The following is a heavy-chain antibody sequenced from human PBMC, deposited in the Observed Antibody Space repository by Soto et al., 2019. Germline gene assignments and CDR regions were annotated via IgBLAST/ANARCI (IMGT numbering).Heavy chain of an antibody. J-gene: IGHJ4*02. CDR2: ISGSGGST. D-gene: IGHD3-10*01. V-gene: IGHV3-23*01. CDR3: AKDAYYGSGSYYNEYYFDY. CDR1: GFNFSSYA. Sequence: GGSLRLSCAASGFNFSSYAMSWVRQAPGKGLEWVSAISGSGGSTYYADSVKGRFTISRDNSKNTLYLQMNSLRAEDTAVYYCAKDAYYGSGSYYNEYYFDYWGQGTLVTVSS.